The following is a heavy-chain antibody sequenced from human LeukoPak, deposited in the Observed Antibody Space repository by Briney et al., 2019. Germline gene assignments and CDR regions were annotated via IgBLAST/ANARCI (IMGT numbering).Heavy chain of an antibody. Sequence: KPSETLSLTCAVYGGSFSGYYWSWIRQPPGKGLEWIGEINHSGSTNYNPSLKSRVTISVDTSKNQFSLKLSSVTAADTAVYYCARLGWSGLYGMDVWGQRTTVTVSS. CDR1: GGSFSGYY. CDR2: INHSGST. J-gene: IGHJ6*02. CDR3: ARLGWSGLYGMDV. V-gene: IGHV4-34*01. D-gene: IGHD3-3*01.